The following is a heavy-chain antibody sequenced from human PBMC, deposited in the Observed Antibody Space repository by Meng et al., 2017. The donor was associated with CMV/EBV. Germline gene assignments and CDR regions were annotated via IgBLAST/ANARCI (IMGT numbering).Heavy chain of an antibody. V-gene: IGHV3-23*01. Sequence: WVRQAPGKGLECVSAISGSGCSTYYADSVKGRFTISRDNSKNTLYLQMNSLRAEDTAVYYCAKDGPYYYGSGSYYNRYYYYYGMDVWGQGTTVTVSS. J-gene: IGHJ6*02. CDR2: ISGSGCST. D-gene: IGHD3-10*01. CDR3: AKDGPYYYGSGSYYNRYYYYYGMDV.